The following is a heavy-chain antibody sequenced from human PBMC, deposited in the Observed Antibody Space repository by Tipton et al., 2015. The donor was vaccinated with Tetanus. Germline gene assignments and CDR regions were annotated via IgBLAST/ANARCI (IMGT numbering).Heavy chain of an antibody. Sequence: SLRLSCAASGFTFDDYAMHWVRQAPGKGLEWVSGISWNSGSIGYADSVKGRFTISRDNAKNSLYLQMNGLRAEDTALYYCAKDIGRYFDWLPIDYWGQGTLVTVSS. V-gene: IGHV3-9*01. D-gene: IGHD3-9*01. J-gene: IGHJ4*02. CDR1: GFTFDDYA. CDR3: AKDIGRYFDWLPIDY. CDR2: ISWNSGSI.